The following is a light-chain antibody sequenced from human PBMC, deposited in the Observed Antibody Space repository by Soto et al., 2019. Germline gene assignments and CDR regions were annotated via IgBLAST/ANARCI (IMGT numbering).Light chain of an antibody. V-gene: IGLV3-25*02. CDR2: KDS. Sequence: SYELTQPPSVSVSPGQTARITCSEDALPKQYAYWYQQKPGQAPVLVIYKDSERPSGIPERFSGSSSGTTVTLTISGVQAEDEADYYCQSADSSGTYVFGTGTKVTVL. J-gene: IGLJ1*01. CDR3: QSADSSGTYV. CDR1: ALPKQY.